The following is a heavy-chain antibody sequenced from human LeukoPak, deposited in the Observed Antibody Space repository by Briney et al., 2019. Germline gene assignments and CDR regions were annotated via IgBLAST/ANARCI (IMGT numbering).Heavy chain of an antibody. J-gene: IGHJ4*02. CDR2: IYSGGDT. CDR3: AESSSAWVEIDY. Sequence: GGSLRLSCAASGFTVSSNYMSWVRQAPGKGLEWVSVIYSGGDTYYADSVKGRFTISRDNSKNTLYLQMNSLRAEDTAVYYCAESSSAWVEIDYWGQGTLVTVSS. D-gene: IGHD6-19*01. CDR1: GFTVSSNY. V-gene: IGHV3-53*01.